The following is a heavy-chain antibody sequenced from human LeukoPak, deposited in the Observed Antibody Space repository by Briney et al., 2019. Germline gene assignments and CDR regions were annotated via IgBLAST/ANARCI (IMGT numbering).Heavy chain of an antibody. J-gene: IGHJ4*02. D-gene: IGHD2-2*01. CDR3: ARDRYCSSTSCPGHNDY. CDR1: GFTFSSYG. CDR2: IWYDGSNK. V-gene: IGHV3-33*01. Sequence: PGGSLRLSCAASGFTFSSYGMHWVRQAPGKGLEWVAVIWYDGSNKYYADSVKGRFTISRDNSKNTLYLQMNSLRAEDTAVYYCARDRYCSSTSCPGHNDYWGQGTLVTVSS.